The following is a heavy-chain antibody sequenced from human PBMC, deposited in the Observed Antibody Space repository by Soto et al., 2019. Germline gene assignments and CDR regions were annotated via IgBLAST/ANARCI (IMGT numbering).Heavy chain of an antibody. Sequence: GGSLRLSXAASGFTFSSYAMSWVRQAPGKGLEWVSAISGSGGSTYYADSVKGRFTISRDNSKNTLYLQMNSLRAEDTAVYYCAKARGYDSSGYYFFYWGQGTLVTVS. CDR3: AKARGYDSSGYYFFY. CDR2: ISGSGGST. V-gene: IGHV3-23*01. D-gene: IGHD3-22*01. CDR1: GFTFSSYA. J-gene: IGHJ4*02.